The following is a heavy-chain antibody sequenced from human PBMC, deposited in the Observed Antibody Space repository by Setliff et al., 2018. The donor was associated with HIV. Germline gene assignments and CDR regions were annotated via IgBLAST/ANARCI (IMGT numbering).Heavy chain of an antibody. CDR2: IWYDGRNK. J-gene: IGHJ2*01. V-gene: IGHV3-33*01. CDR1: GFTFHSYG. CDR3: ARDRDTTFWYFDL. D-gene: IGHD3-10*02. Sequence: GGSLRLSCAASGFTFHSYGMNWVRQAPGKGLEWVAFIWYDGRNKYYADPVKGRFTISRYNSKNTLYLQINSLRAEDTAVYYCARDRDTTFWYFDLWGRGTLVTVSS.